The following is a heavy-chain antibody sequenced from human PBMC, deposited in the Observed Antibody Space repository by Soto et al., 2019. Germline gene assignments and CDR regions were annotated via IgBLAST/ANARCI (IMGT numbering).Heavy chain of an antibody. Sequence: ASVKVSCKASGYTFTSYYMHWVRQAPGQGLEWMGIINPSGGSTSYAQKFQGRVTMTRDTSTSTVYMELSSLRSEDTAVYYCARVRGRDGYNYNYFDYWGQGTPAPVSS. D-gene: IGHD5-12*01. J-gene: IGHJ4*02. V-gene: IGHV1-46*01. CDR3: ARVRGRDGYNYNYFDY. CDR2: INPSGGST. CDR1: GYTFTSYY.